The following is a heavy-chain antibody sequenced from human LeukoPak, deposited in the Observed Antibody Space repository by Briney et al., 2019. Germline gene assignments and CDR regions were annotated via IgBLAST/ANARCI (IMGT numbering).Heavy chain of an antibody. CDR3: TTESWIFGVVITNYYYMDV. J-gene: IGHJ6*03. CDR2: IKSKTDGGTT. CDR1: GFTFSNAW. Sequence: GGSLRPSCAASGFTFSNAWMSWVRQAPGKGLEWVGRIKSKTDGGTTDYAAPVKGRFTISRDDSKNTLYLQMNSLKTEDTAVYYCTTESWIFGVVITNYYYMDVWGKGTTVTVSS. D-gene: IGHD3-3*01. V-gene: IGHV3-15*01.